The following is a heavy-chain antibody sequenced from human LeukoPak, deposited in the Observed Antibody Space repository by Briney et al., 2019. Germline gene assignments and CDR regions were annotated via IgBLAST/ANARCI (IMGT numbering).Heavy chain of an antibody. D-gene: IGHD3-16*01. CDR2: IYYSGST. J-gene: IGHJ5*02. Sequence: SETLSLTCTVSGGSISSYYWSWVRQPPGKGLEWIGYIYYSGSTNYNPSLKSRVTISVDTSKNQFSLKLSSVTAADTAVYYCARVQGGFDPWGQGTLVTVSS. CDR3: ARVQGGFDP. CDR1: GGSISSYY. V-gene: IGHV4-59*01.